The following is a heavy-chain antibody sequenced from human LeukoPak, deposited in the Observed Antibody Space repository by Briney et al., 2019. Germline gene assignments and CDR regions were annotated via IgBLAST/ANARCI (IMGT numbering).Heavy chain of an antibody. CDR2: INRSSSYI. CDR3: ASEYFGVVSMVGY. CDR1: GFTFSSYN. V-gene: IGHV3-21*01. D-gene: IGHD3-3*01. J-gene: IGHJ4*02. Sequence: GGSLRLSCAASGFTFSSYNMNWVRQAPGQGLEWVSSINRSSSYINYAETVKGRVTISRDNAKNTLYMQMNSLRAEDTAVYYCASEYFGVVSMVGYWGQGTLVTVSS.